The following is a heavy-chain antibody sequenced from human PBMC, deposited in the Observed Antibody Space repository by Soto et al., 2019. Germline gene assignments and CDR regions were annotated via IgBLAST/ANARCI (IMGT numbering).Heavy chain of an antibody. V-gene: IGHV3-11*01. D-gene: IGHD3-10*01. Sequence: QVQLVEPGGGLVKPGGSLRLSCAASGLTFSDHYMTWIRQAPGKGLEWISYISSSAGTIYYADSVKGRFTISRDNAKNSLYLQMTNLRAEDTAVYYCARAPYFGSGTYYYYALDVWGQGTTVTVSS. CDR1: GLTFSDHY. J-gene: IGHJ6*02. CDR3: ARAPYFGSGTYYYYALDV. CDR2: ISSSAGTI.